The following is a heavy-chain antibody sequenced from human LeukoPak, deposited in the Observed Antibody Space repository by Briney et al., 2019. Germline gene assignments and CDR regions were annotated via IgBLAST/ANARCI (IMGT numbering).Heavy chain of an antibody. CDR2: IIPIFGIA. D-gene: IGHD6-6*01. CDR3: AREEQLAPFDY. CDR1: GGTFSSYA. Sequence: GASVKVSCKASGGTFSSYAISWVRQAPRQGLEWMGRIIPIFGIANYAQKFQGRVTITADKSTSTAYMELSSLRSEDTAVYYCAREEQLAPFDYWGQGTLVTVSS. V-gene: IGHV1-69*04. J-gene: IGHJ4*02.